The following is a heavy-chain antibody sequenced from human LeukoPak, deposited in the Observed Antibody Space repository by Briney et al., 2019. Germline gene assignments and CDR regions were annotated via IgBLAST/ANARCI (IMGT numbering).Heavy chain of an antibody. D-gene: IGHD3-22*01. J-gene: IGHJ1*01. CDR3: TPTSGYYPHYFQH. Sequence: PGGSLRLSRAASGFTFSSYAMHWVRQAPGKGLEYVSGISSNGGSTFYVNSVKGRFTISRDNSKNTLYLQMNSLKTEDTAVYYCTPTSGYYPHYFQHWGQGTLVTVSS. CDR2: ISSNGGST. CDR1: GFTFSSYA. V-gene: IGHV3-64*01.